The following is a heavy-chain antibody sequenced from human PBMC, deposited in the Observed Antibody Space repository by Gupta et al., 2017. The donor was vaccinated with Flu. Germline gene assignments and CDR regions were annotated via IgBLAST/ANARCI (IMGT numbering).Heavy chain of an antibody. V-gene: IGHV4-34*01. Sequence: QVQLQQWGAGLLKPSETLSLTCAVYGGSFSGYYWSWIRQPPGKGLEWIGEINHSGSTNYNPSLKSRVTISVDTSKNQFSLKLSSVTAADTAVYYCASGPSYSSSWYSVYWGQGTLVTVSS. CDR1: GGSFSGYY. CDR3: ASGPSYSSSWYSVY. CDR2: INHSGST. D-gene: IGHD6-13*01. J-gene: IGHJ4*02.